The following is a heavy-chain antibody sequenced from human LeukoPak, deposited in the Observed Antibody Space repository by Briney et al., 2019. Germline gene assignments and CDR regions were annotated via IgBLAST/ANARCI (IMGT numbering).Heavy chain of an antibody. Sequence: GGSLRLSCAASGFTFSTYGMHWVRQAPGKGLEWVAFIRNDGTDKFYADSVKGRFTISRDNSKNTLYLQMNSLRAEDTAVYYCAKARSVGEYYFDYWGQGTLVTVSS. J-gene: IGHJ4*02. D-gene: IGHD3-10*01. V-gene: IGHV3-30*02. CDR1: GFTFSTYG. CDR2: IRNDGTDK. CDR3: AKARSVGEYYFDY.